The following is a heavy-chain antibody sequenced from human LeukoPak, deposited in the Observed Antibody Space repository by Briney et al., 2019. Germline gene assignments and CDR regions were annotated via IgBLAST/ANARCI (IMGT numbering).Heavy chain of an antibody. Sequence: PSETLSLTCTVSGGSISSYYWSWIRERPGKGLERIGYIYYSGSTNYNPSLKSRVTISVDTSKNQFSLKLSSVTAADTAVYYCARHCSSTSCYSRWYFDLWGRGTLVTVSS. V-gene: IGHV4-59*08. CDR2: IYYSGST. CDR3: ARHCSSTSCYSRWYFDL. CDR1: GGSISSYY. D-gene: IGHD2-2*01. J-gene: IGHJ2*01.